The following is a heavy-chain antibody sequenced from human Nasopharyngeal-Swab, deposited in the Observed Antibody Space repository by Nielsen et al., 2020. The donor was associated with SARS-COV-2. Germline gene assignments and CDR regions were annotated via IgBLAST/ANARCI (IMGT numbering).Heavy chain of an antibody. Sequence: PGKGLEWIGYIYYSGSTYYNPSLKSRVTISVDTFKNQFSLKLSSVTAADTAVYYCARDYYDSSGYYGGFDPWGQGTLVTVSS. D-gene: IGHD3-22*01. V-gene: IGHV4-30-4*01. J-gene: IGHJ5*02. CDR2: IYYSGST. CDR3: ARDYYDSSGYYGGFDP.